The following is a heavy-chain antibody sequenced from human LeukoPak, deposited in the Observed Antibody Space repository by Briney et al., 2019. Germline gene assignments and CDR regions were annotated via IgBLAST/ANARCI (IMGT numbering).Heavy chain of an antibody. J-gene: IGHJ4*02. CDR2: IYTSGST. CDR1: GGSISSDY. D-gene: IGHD1-26*01. Sequence: SETLSLTCTVSGGSISSDYLTWIGQPAGKGLEWIGRIYTSGSTNYNPSLKSRVTMSVDTSKNQFSLKLSSVTAADTAVYYCARGVNSGIYYSFDYWGQGTLVTVSS. V-gene: IGHV4-4*07. CDR3: ARGVNSGIYYSFDY.